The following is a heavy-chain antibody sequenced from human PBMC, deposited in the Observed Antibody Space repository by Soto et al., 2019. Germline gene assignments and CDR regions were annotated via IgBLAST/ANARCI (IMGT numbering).Heavy chain of an antibody. J-gene: IGHJ6*02. Sequence: EVQLVESGGGLVQPGGSLRLSCAASGFTFSSYDMHWVRQATGKGLEWVSAIGTAGDTYYPGSVKGRFTISRENAKNSLYLQMNSLRAGDTAVYYCASDCSGGSCYSTYGMDVWGQGTTVTVSS. CDR2: IGTAGDT. CDR3: ASDCSGGSCYSTYGMDV. D-gene: IGHD2-15*01. V-gene: IGHV3-13*01. CDR1: GFTFSSYD.